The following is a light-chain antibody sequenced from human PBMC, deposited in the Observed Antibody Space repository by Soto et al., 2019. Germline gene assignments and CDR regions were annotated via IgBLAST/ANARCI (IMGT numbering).Light chain of an antibody. V-gene: IGKV1-5*01. CDR3: QQYTNTNNPWM. CDR2: DAS. J-gene: IGKJ1*01. Sequence: DIRGTQSPPTLSASVGDRVTITCRASQTITTWMAWYQQKQGKAPKLLVYDASTLQSGVATRFSGSGSGTEFTLIIRCLQPEDSATYYCQQYTNTNNPWMFGQGTKVEI. CDR1: QTITTW.